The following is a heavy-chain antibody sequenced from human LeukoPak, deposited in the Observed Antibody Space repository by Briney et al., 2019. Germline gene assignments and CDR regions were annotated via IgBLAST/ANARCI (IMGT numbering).Heavy chain of an antibody. J-gene: IGHJ2*01. Sequence: SETLSLTCTVSGGYISSGGYYWSWIRQHPGKGLEWIGYIYYSGSTYYNPSLKSRVTISVDTSKNQFSLKLSSVTAADTAVYYCARDRRYYYDSSGYYYVGWYFDLWGRGTLVTVSS. CDR1: GGYISSGGYY. V-gene: IGHV4-31*03. D-gene: IGHD3-22*01. CDR3: ARDRRYYYDSSGYYYVGWYFDL. CDR2: IYYSGST.